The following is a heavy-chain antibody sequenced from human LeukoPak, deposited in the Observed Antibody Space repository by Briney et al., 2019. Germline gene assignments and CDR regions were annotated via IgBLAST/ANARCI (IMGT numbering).Heavy chain of an antibody. Sequence: SETLSLTCTVSGGSISSHYWSWIRQPPGKGLERIGRVSDTGRAYYNPSLESRVTISLDTSKNQFSLKVTSVTAADTAVYYCARGKEMTRASGYYSFDFWGQGTLVSVSS. J-gene: IGHJ4*02. D-gene: IGHD3-9*01. V-gene: IGHV4-59*11. CDR1: GGSISSHY. CDR3: ARGKEMTRASGYYSFDF. CDR2: VSDTGRA.